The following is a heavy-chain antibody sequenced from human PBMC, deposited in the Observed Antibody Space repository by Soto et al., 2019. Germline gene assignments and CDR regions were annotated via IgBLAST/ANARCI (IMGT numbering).Heavy chain of an antibody. CDR1: GYTFTSYG. CDR2: ISAYNGNT. Sequence: ASVEVSCKXSGYTFTSYGISWVRQAPGQGLEWMGWISAYNGNTNYAQKLQGRVTMTTDTSTSTAYMELSSLGSEDTAVYYCARSHDYGDYEAYFDYWGQGTLVTVSS. V-gene: IGHV1-18*01. CDR3: ARSHDYGDYEAYFDY. J-gene: IGHJ4*02. D-gene: IGHD4-17*01.